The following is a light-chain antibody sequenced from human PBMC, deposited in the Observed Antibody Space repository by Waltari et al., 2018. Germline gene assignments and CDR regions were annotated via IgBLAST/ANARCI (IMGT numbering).Light chain of an antibody. CDR2: KDS. CDR1: VLSKRF. CDR3: QSADISTSSLI. J-gene: IGLJ2*01. V-gene: IGLV3-25*03. Sequence: SPGLTQPPSVSVSPGQTPRITCSGDVLSKRFAYWYQHKSGQAPLLLIFKDSERPSGIPERFSGSSSGTTVTLTISGVQPEDEADYYCQSADISTSSLIFAGGTKLTVL.